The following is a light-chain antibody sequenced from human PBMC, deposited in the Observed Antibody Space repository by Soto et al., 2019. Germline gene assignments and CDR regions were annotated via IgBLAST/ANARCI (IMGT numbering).Light chain of an antibody. CDR1: QSVGSY. CDR3: QQRSDWPST. J-gene: IGKJ4*01. CDR2: DAS. Sequence: EIVLTQSPVTLSLSPGERATLSCRASQSVGSYFAWYQQKPGQAPRLLIYDASSRATGIPARFSGSGSGTDFTLTISSLEPEDFAVYYCQQRSDWPSTFGGGTRMEIK. V-gene: IGKV3-11*01.